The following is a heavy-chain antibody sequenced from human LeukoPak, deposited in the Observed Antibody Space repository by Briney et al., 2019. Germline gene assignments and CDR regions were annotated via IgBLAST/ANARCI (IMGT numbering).Heavy chain of an antibody. J-gene: IGHJ3*02. CDR2: IYYSGST. CDR1: GGSISSSSYY. CDR3: ARGWASSSGAFGI. D-gene: IGHD6-6*01. Sequence: SETLSLTCTVSGGSISSSSYYWGWIRQPPGKGLEWIGSIYYSGSTYYNPSLKSRVTISVDTSKNQFSLKLSSVTAADTAVYYCARGWASSSGAFGIWGQGTMVTVSS. V-gene: IGHV4-39*07.